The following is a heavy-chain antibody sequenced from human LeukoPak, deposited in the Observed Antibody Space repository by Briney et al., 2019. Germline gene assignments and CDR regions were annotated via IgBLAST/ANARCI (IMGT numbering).Heavy chain of an antibody. CDR1: GFTSSRYP. CDR2: ISYDGSNK. Sequence: HPGGSLRLSCAASGFTSSRYPMHWVRQAPGKGLEWVAVISYDGSNKYYADSVKGRFTISRDNSKNTLYLHMNSLRAEDTAVYYCARSYDFDYWGQGTLVTVSS. V-gene: IGHV3-30-3*01. D-gene: IGHD3-3*01. CDR3: ARSYDFDY. J-gene: IGHJ4*02.